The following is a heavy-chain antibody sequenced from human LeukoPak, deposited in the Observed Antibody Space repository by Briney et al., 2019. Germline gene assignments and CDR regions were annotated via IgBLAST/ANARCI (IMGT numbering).Heavy chain of an antibody. D-gene: IGHD1-26*01. V-gene: IGHV1-18*01. Sequence: ASVKVSCKASGYTFTSYGISWVRQAPGQGLEWMGWISAYNGNTNYAQKLQGRVTMTTDTSTSTAYMELRSLRSDDTAVYYCASSPGIVGATVFDYWGQGTLVTVSS. CDR3: ASSPGIVGATVFDY. J-gene: IGHJ4*02. CDR2: ISAYNGNT. CDR1: GYTFTSYG.